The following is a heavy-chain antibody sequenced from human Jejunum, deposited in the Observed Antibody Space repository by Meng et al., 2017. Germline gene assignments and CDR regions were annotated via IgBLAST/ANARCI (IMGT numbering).Heavy chain of an antibody. CDR2: INWSGGGT. Sequence: GGSLRLSCAASGFTFDDFGMSWVRQVPGKGLEWVSSINWSGGGTGYADSMKGRFTISRDNAKNSLYLQMDSLRAEDTAFYYCARAKGDFADYRNWGYFDYWGQGTLVTVSS. J-gene: IGHJ4*02. CDR3: ARAKGDFADYRNWGYFDY. CDR1: GFTFDDFG. V-gene: IGHV3-20*04. D-gene: IGHD7-27*01.